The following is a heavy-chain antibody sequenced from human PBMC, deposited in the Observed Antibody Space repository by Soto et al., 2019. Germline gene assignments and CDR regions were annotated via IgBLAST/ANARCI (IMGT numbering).Heavy chain of an antibody. J-gene: IGHJ4*02. CDR3: VRGDGDRYDGNGYLGRH. D-gene: IGHD3-22*01. V-gene: IGHV3-74*01. CDR2: INIDGSRI. Sequence: EVQLVESGGGLVQPGGSLRLSCEASGFTFSSYWMHWVRQAPGKGLVWVSRINIDGSRISYADSVKGRCTISRDDAKNTLYMEVNSLRAEDTAVYYCVRGDGDRYDGNGYLGRHWGQGTLVTVSS. CDR1: GFTFSSYW.